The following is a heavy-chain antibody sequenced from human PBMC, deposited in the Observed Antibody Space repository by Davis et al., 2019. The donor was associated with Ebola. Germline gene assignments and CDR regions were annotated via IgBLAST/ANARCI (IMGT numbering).Heavy chain of an antibody. Sequence: GESLKISCAASGFTFLSHAMTWVRQAPGKGLEWVSGISASGGVTYYGDSVKGRFTVSRDNSKNTLYLQMNSLRAEDTAVYSCARGRYSLAYWGQGTLVTVSS. CDR3: ARGRYSLAY. CDR1: GFTFLSHA. V-gene: IGHV3-23*01. CDR2: ISASGGVT. J-gene: IGHJ4*02.